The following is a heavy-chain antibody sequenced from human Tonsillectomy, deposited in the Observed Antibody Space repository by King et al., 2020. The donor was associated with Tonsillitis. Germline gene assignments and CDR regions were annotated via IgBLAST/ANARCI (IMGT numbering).Heavy chain of an antibody. J-gene: IGHJ2*01. CDR3: AKDEYDPSGGWFFDL. CDR1: GFTFDDYA. D-gene: IGHD1-1*01. Sequence: VQLVESGGGLVQPGRSLRLSCAASGFTFDDYAMHWVRQAPGKGLEWVSGISWNSGSTGYADSVKGRFTISRDNAKNSLYLQMNSLRAEDTALYYCAKDEYDPSGGWFFDLWGRGTLVTVSS. V-gene: IGHV3-9*01. CDR2: ISWNSGST.